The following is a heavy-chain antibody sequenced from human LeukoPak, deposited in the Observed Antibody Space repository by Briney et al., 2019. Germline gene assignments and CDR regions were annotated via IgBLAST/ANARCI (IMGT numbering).Heavy chain of an antibody. CDR2: ISSSSSYI. CDR1: GFTFSSYS. Sequence: GGSLRLSCAASGFTFSSYSMNWVRQAPGKGLEWVSSISSSSSYIYYADSVKGRFTISRDNAKNSLYLQMNSLRAEDTAVYYCARDRSTMIRGVISYYYYYMDVWGKGTTVTISS. V-gene: IGHV3-21*01. D-gene: IGHD3-10*01. J-gene: IGHJ6*03. CDR3: ARDRSTMIRGVISYYYYYMDV.